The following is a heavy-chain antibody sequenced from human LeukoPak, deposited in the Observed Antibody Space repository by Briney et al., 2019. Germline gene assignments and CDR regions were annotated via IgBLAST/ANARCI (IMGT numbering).Heavy chain of an antibody. CDR3: ARERGYDSFALDY. Sequence: GASVKVSCKTSGYTFSIYAISWVRQAPGQGLEWMGWISANNGNTNHAQKVQGRVTMTTDTSTSTAYMELRSLRSDDTAVYYCARERGYDSFALDYWGQGTLVIVSS. CDR2: ISANNGNT. J-gene: IGHJ4*02. V-gene: IGHV1-18*01. D-gene: IGHD5-12*01. CDR1: GYTFSIYA.